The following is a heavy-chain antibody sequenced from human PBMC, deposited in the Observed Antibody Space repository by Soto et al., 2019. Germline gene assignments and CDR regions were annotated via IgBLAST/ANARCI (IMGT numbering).Heavy chain of an antibody. CDR3: APLSPQDQNWFDP. CDR1: GYTFTSYG. V-gene: IGHV1-18*01. Sequence: QVQLVQSGAEVKKPGASVKVSCKASGYTFTSYGISWVRQAPGQGLEWMGWISAYNGHTNYAQKLQGRVTMTTDTSTSTDCMELRSLRSDDTAVYSCAPLSPQDQNWFDPWGQGTLVTVSS. CDR2: ISAYNGHT. J-gene: IGHJ5*02. D-gene: IGHD2-15*01.